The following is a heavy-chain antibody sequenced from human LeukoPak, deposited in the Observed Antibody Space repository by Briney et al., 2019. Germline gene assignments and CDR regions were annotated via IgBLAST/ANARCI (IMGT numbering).Heavy chain of an antibody. Sequence: PGGSLRLSCAASGFTFSSYWMSWVRQAPGKGLEWVANIKQDGSEKYYVDSVKGRFTISRDNAKNSLYLQMNSLRAEDTAVYYSARERIAARNWFDPWGQGTLVTVSS. D-gene: IGHD6-13*01. CDR1: GFTFSSYW. CDR3: ARERIAARNWFDP. J-gene: IGHJ5*02. CDR2: IKQDGSEK. V-gene: IGHV3-7*01.